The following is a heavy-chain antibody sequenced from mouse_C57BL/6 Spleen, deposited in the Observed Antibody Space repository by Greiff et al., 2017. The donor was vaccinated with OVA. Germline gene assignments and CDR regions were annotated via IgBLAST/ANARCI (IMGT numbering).Heavy chain of an antibody. Sequence: EVQLQESGPGLVKPSQSLSLTCSVTGYSITSGYYWNWIRQFPGNKLEWMGYISYDGSNNYNPSLKNRISITRDTSKNQFFLKLNSVTTEDTATYDCARGPDSSGHLLFDYWGQGTTLTVSS. D-gene: IGHD3-2*02. V-gene: IGHV3-6*01. CDR3: ARGPDSSGHLLFDY. CDR2: ISYDGSN. CDR1: GYSITSGYY. J-gene: IGHJ2*01.